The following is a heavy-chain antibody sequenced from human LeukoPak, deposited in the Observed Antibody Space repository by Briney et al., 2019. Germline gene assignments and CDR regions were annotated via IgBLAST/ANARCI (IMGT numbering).Heavy chain of an antibody. V-gene: IGHV3-21*01. CDR3: AVDGIVLMVYAWYFDL. J-gene: IGHJ2*01. Sequence: GGSLRLSCAASGFTFSSYSMNWVRQAPGKGLEWVSSIHSRSRYIYYADSVKGRFTISRDNAKNSLYLQMNNLTAEDTAVYYFAVDGIVLMVYAWYFDLWGRGTLVTVSS. D-gene: IGHD2-8*01. CDR2: IHSRSRYI. CDR1: GFTFSSYS.